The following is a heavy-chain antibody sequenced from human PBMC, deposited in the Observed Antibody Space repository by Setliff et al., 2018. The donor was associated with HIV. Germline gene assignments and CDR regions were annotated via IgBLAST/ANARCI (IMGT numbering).Heavy chain of an antibody. V-gene: IGHV1-2*04. D-gene: IGHD3-22*01. CDR1: GYSFTDYY. Sequence: AASVKVSCKASGYSFTDYYIHWVRQAPGQGLEWMGWINPKSDGTNYAQKFQGWITMTRDTSISTAYMELSRLRSDDTAVYYCARGTDYYDTSGYYQYYFDYWGQGTMVTVSS. CDR3: ARGTDYYDTSGYYQYYFDY. CDR2: INPKSDGT. J-gene: IGHJ4*02.